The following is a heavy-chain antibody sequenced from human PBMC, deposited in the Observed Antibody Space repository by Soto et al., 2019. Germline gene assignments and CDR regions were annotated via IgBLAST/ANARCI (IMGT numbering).Heavy chain of an antibody. J-gene: IGHJ4*02. CDR2: SRNKANSYTT. CDR1: GFTFSDHY. D-gene: IGHD6-19*01. CDR3: VRVKSSGWYNY. Sequence: GGSLRLSCAASGFTFSDHYMDWVRQAPGKGLEWVGRSRNKANSYTTEYAASVKGRFTISRDDSKNSLYLQMSSLKIEDTAVYYCVRVKSSGWYNYWGQGTLVTVSS. V-gene: IGHV3-72*01.